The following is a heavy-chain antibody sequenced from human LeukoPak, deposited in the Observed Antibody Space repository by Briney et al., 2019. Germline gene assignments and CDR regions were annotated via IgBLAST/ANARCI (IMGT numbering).Heavy chain of an antibody. J-gene: IGHJ4*02. CDR3: AIIVVVTAKGGIDY. Sequence: GGSLRLSXAASGFTFSSYSMNWVRQAPGKGLEWVSSISSSSSYIYYADSVKGRFTISRDNAKNSLYLQMNSLRAEDTAVYYCAIIVVVTAKGGIDYWGQGTLVTVSS. V-gene: IGHV3-21*01. CDR2: ISSSSSYI. D-gene: IGHD2-21*02. CDR1: GFTFSSYS.